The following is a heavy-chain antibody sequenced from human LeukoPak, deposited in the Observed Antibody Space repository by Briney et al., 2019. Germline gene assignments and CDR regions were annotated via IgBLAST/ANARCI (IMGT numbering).Heavy chain of an antibody. D-gene: IGHD1-14*01. J-gene: IGHJ4*02. CDR3: ARDSLTPRPEPPHDY. CDR2: ISSSSSTI. CDR1: GFTFSSYS. V-gene: IGHV3-48*02. Sequence: PGGSLRLSCAASGFTFSSYSMNWARQAPGKGLEWVSYISSSSSTIYYADSVKGRFTISRDYAKNSLYLQMNSLRDEDTAVYYCARDSLTPRPEPPHDYWGQGTLVTVSS.